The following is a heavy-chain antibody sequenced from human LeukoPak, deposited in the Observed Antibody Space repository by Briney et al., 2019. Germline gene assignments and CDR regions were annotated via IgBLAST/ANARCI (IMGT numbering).Heavy chain of an antibody. CDR2: ISAYNGNT. D-gene: IGHD3-22*01. CDR3: ARTEYYYDSSGHPRSNAFDI. CDR1: GCRFSSYG. Sequence: ASVTVSCKASGCRFSSYGISWVRQAPGQGLEWMGWISAYNGNTNYAQKLQGRVTMTTDTSTSTAYMELRSLRSDDTAVYYCARTEYYYDSSGHPRSNAFDIWGQGTTVTVSS. J-gene: IGHJ3*02. V-gene: IGHV1-18*01.